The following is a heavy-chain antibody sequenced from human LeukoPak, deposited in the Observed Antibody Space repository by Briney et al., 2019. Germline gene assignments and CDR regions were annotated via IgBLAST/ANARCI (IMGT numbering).Heavy chain of an antibody. D-gene: IGHD6-19*01. CDR2: IYYSGST. V-gene: IGHV4-59*01. CDR3: AREPGYSSGWVDY. CDR1: GGSISSYY. Sequence: SETLSLTCTVSGGSISSYYWSWIRQPPGKGLEWIGYIYYSGSTNYNPSLKSRVTISVDTSKNQFSLKLSSVTAADTAVYYCAREPGYSSGWVDYWGQGTLVTVSP. J-gene: IGHJ4*02.